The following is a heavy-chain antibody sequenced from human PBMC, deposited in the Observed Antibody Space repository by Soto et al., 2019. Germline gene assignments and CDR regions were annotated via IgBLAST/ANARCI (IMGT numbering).Heavy chain of an antibody. V-gene: IGHV3-11*01. Sequence: QVQLTESGGGLVKPGGSLRLSCAASGFTFSALYMSWIRQAPGKGLEWISCIGSGGDKKIYAESVRGRLTISRDNAKNPLYRQMNSLRAEDTAVYYCARDSGAVTGDYFDYWGQGTLVTVSS. J-gene: IGHJ4*02. CDR2: IGSGGDKK. D-gene: IGHD6-19*01. CDR3: ARDSGAVTGDYFDY. CDR1: GFTFSALY.